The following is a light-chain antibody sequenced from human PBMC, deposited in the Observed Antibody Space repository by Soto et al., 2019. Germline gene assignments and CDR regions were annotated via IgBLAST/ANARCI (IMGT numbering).Light chain of an antibody. CDR2: DAS. J-gene: IGKJ5*01. V-gene: IGKV1-5*01. CDR3: QQYNTYST. Sequence: DIQMTQSRSTLSASXXDKVXITCRASQSISSWLAWYQQKLGRAPXXLIYDASSLESGVPSRFSGSGYGTEFTLTISSLQPDDFATYYCQQYNTYSTFGQGTRLEIK. CDR1: QSISSW.